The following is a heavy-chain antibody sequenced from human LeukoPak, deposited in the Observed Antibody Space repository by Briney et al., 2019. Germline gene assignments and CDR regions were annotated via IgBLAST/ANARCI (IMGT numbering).Heavy chain of an antibody. Sequence: ASVKVSCKASGYTFTSYAMHWVRQAPGQRLEWMGWINAGNGNTKYSQKFQGRVTITRDTSTSTVYMELSSLRSEDTAVYYCARGRSVGATDYWGQGTLVTVSS. J-gene: IGHJ4*02. D-gene: IGHD1-26*01. CDR3: ARGRSVGATDY. CDR1: GYTFTSYA. V-gene: IGHV1-3*01. CDR2: INAGNGNT.